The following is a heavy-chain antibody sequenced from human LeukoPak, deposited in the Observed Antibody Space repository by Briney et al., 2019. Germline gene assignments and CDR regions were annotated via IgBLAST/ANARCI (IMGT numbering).Heavy chain of an antibody. CDR1: GITFGSYW. CDR3: AREGEQQQDAFDI. J-gene: IGHJ3*02. V-gene: IGHV3-7*05. CDR2: IKPDGSEK. Sequence: PGGSLRLSCAAAGITFGSYWMTWVRQAPGKGLECVANIKPDGSEKYYVDSVEGRFTVSRDNAKNSLFLEMNSLRPEDTAVYYRAREGEQQQDAFDIWGQGTMVTVSS. D-gene: IGHD6-13*01.